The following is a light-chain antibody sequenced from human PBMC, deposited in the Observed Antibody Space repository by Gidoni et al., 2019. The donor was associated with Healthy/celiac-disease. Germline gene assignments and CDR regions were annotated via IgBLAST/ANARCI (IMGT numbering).Light chain of an antibody. CDR1: SSNIGAGYD. Sequence: QSVLTPPPSVSGAPGQRVTISCTGSSSNIGAGYDVHWYPQLPGTAPNLLIYGNSNRPSGVPDRFSGSKSGTSASLAITGLQAEDEADYYCQSYDSSLSGSGVFGGGTKLTVL. CDR2: GNS. CDR3: QSYDSSLSGSGV. J-gene: IGLJ3*02. V-gene: IGLV1-40*01.